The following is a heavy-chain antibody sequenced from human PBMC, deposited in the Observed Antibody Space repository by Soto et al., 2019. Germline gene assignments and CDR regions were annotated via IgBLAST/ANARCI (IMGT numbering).Heavy chain of an antibody. Sequence: PXEALTLSRKCSGYSFTSYWFSLVRQMPGKGLEWMGRIDHSDSYTNYSPPLQGHITISADKYISTAYMQWSGLKASDTAMYYCARYSTAMAGGGFDYWGQGTMVTVSS. J-gene: IGHJ4*02. V-gene: IGHV5-10-1*01. D-gene: IGHD5-18*01. CDR3: ARYSTAMAGGGFDY. CDR2: IDHSDSYT. CDR1: GYSFTSYW.